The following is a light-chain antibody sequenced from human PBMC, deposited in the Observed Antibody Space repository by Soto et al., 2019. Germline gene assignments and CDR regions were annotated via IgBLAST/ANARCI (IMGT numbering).Light chain of an antibody. CDR3: QQSYSTPRT. CDR2: AAS. Sequence: DIQMTQSPSSLSASVGDRVTITCRASQSINTYLNWYQQKPGKAPKLLIYAASSLQSGVPSRFSGSGSGTDFTLTIGSLQPEDFATYYCQQSYSTPRTLGQGTKLEIK. J-gene: IGKJ2*01. V-gene: IGKV1-39*01. CDR1: QSINTY.